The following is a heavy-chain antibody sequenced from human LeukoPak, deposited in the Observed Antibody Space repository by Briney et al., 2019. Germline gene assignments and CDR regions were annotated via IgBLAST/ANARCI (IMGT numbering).Heavy chain of an antibody. D-gene: IGHD3-3*01. CDR3: ARTAYYDFWSGYSTGPYGMDV. Sequence: SETLSLTCTVSGGSISSSSYYWSWIRQPPGKGLEWIGYIYYSGSTNYNPSLKSRVTISVDTSKNQFSLKLSSVTAADTAVYYCARTAYYDFWSGYSTGPYGMDVWGQGTTVTVSS. J-gene: IGHJ6*02. CDR1: GGSISSSSYY. V-gene: IGHV4-61*01. CDR2: IYYSGST.